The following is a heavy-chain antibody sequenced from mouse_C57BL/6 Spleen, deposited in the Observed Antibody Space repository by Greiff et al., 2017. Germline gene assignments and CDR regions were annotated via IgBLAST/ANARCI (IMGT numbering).Heavy chain of an antibody. J-gene: IGHJ2*01. CDR2: IWSGGST. CDR1: GFSLTSYG. D-gene: IGHD1-1*01. V-gene: IGHV2-2*01. Sequence: VQLQQSGPGLVQPSQRLSITCTVSGFSLTSYGVHWVRQSPGKGLEWLGVIWSGGSTDYNAAFISRLSISKDNSKSQVFFKMTSLQADDTDIYYCARDTGYGRSPFDYWGQGTTLTVSS. CDR3: ARDTGYGRSPFDY.